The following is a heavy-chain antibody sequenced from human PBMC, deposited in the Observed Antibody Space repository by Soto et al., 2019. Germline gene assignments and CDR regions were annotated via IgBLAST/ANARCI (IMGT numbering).Heavy chain of an antibody. CDR2: VSGSGSDT. D-gene: IGHD3-22*01. Sequence: EVQLLESGGGLVQPGGSLRLSCAASGFTFRTHAMSWVRQAPGKGLEWVSVVSGSGSDTYYADSVKGRFTISRDNSNNTLFLQVNSLRAEDAAVYYCAKGPYYQDSSGRPNGYFDHWGQGALVTVSS. CDR1: GFTFRTHA. V-gene: IGHV3-23*01. J-gene: IGHJ4*02. CDR3: AKGPYYQDSSGRPNGYFDH.